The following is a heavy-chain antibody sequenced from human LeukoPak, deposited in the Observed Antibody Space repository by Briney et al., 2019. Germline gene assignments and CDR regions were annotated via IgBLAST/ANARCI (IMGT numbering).Heavy chain of an antibody. Sequence: SETLSLTCTVSGXSISTYYWSWIRQPPGKGLEWLAYISHSGSTNFNPSLKSRVTISVDTSMNQFSLKLSSVTAADTAVYYCARESDYYDSSGYFDYWGQGTLVTVSS. D-gene: IGHD3-22*01. CDR2: ISHSGST. J-gene: IGHJ4*02. V-gene: IGHV4-59*01. CDR1: GXSISTYY. CDR3: ARESDYYDSSGYFDY.